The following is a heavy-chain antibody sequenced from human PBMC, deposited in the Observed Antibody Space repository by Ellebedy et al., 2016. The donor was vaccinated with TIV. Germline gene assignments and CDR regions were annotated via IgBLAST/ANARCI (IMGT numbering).Heavy chain of an antibody. V-gene: IGHV4-34*01. CDR2: INHSGST. J-gene: IGHJ4*02. CDR3: ARRIKYQRQYYFDY. D-gene: IGHD2-2*01. CDR1: GGSFSGYY. Sequence: SETLSLXXAVYGGSFSGYYWSWIRQPPGKGLEWIGEINHSGSTNYNPSLKSRVTISVDTSKNQFSLKLSSVTAADTAVYYCARRIKYQRQYYFDYWGQGTLVTVSS.